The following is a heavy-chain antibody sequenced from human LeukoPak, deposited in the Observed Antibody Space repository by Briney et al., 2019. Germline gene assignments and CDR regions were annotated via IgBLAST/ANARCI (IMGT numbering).Heavy chain of an antibody. V-gene: IGHV1-8*01. J-gene: IGHJ4*02. D-gene: IGHD5-24*01. CDR1: GYTFTSYD. Sequence: GASVKVSCKASGYTFTSYDINWVRQATGQGLEWMGWMNPNSGNTGYAQKFRGRVTVTRDTSTSTVYMELSSLRSEDTAVYYCAREGDGYKKFWAQGILVTVSS. CDR2: MNPNSGNT. CDR3: AREGDGYKKF.